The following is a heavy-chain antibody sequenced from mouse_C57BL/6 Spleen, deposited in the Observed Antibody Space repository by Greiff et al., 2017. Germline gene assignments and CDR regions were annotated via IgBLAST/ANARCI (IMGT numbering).Heavy chain of an antibody. CDR3: VRGGYFDY. Sequence: EVKLMESGPGLVKPSQSLSLTCSVTGYSITSGYYWNWIRQFPGNKLEWMGYISYDGSNNYNPTLKNRISITRDTSKNQFFLKLNSVTTEDTATYYWVRGGYFDYWGQGTTLTVSA. J-gene: IGHJ2*01. V-gene: IGHV3-6*01. CDR2: ISYDGSN. CDR1: GYSITSGYY.